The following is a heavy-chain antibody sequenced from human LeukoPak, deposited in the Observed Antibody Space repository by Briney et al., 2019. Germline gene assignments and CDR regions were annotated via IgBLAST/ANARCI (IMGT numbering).Heavy chain of an antibody. CDR3: ARDHSDSSEPLDFDY. Sequence: GGSLRLSCVASGFSFRNYWMSWVRQAPGKGLEWVANIKEDGSKKNHLDSVKGRFTISRDNAKNFLYLQMNSLRVEDTALYYCARDHSDSSEPLDFDYWGQGTLVAVSS. D-gene: IGHD6-25*01. V-gene: IGHV3-7*01. CDR1: GFSFRNYW. J-gene: IGHJ4*02. CDR2: IKEDGSKK.